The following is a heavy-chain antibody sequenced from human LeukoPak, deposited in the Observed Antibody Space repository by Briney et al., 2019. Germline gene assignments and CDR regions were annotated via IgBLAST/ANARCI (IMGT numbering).Heavy chain of an antibody. CDR2: ISGDGGST. Sequence: PGGSLRLSCAASGFTFGDYAMHWVRQAPGKGLEWVSLISGDGGSTYYADSVRGRFTISRDNSKKPLYLQMNSLRTEEAALYYCAKVGYCSGGRCYPVAFDMWGQGTMVTVSS. J-gene: IGHJ3*02. D-gene: IGHD2-15*01. CDR3: AKVGYCSGGRCYPVAFDM. V-gene: IGHV3-43*02. CDR1: GFTFGDYA.